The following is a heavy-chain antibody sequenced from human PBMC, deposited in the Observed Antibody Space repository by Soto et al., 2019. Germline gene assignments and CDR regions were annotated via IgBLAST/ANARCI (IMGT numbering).Heavy chain of an antibody. J-gene: IGHJ4*02. CDR3: ARDYHYYDFWSGLTSFFDY. D-gene: IGHD3-3*01. CDR2: ISYDGSNK. CDR1: GFTFSSYA. Sequence: PGGSLRLSCAASGFTFSSYAMHWVRQAPGKGLEWVAVISYDGSNKYYADSVKGRFTISRDNSKNTLYLQMNSLRAEDTAVYYCARDYHYYDFWSGLTSFFDYWGQGTLVTVSS. V-gene: IGHV3-30-3*01.